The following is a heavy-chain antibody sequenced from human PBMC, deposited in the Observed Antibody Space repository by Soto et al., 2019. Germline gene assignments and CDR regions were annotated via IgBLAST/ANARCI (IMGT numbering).Heavy chain of an antibody. D-gene: IGHD3-16*01. CDR3: AEDLGGNSTPYYYGMDV. V-gene: IGHV3-23*01. CDR2: ISGSGGST. J-gene: IGHJ6*02. Sequence: PGGSLRLSCAASGFTFSSYAMSWVRQAPGKGLEWVSTISGSGGSTYYPDSVKGRFTISRDNSRNTLYLQTNSLRAEDTAVYYCAEDLGGNSTPYYYGMDVWGQGTTVTVSS. CDR1: GFTFSSYA.